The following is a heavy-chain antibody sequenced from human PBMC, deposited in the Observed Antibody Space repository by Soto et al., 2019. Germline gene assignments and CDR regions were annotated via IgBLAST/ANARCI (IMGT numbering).Heavy chain of an antibody. CDR2: IYYSGST. CDR3: ARHRLGNRIDAFDI. D-gene: IGHD7-27*01. J-gene: IGHJ3*02. CDR1: GGSISSSSYY. V-gene: IGHV4-39*01. Sequence: SETLSLTCTVSGGSISSSSYYWGWIRQPPGKGLEWIGSIYYSGSTYYNPSLKSRVTISVDTSKNQFSLKLSSVTAADTAVYYCARHRLGNRIDAFDIWGQGTMVTVSS.